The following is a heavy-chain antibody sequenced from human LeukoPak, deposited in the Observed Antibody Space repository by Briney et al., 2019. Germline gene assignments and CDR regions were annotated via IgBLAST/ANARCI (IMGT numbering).Heavy chain of an antibody. V-gene: IGHV1-46*01. CDR2: INPSGGGT. CDR1: GYTFTNYY. J-gene: IGHJ4*02. D-gene: IGHD2-21*02. Sequence: ASVKVSCKASGYTFTNYYMHWVRQAPGQGLEWMGIINPSGGGTSYAQKFQGRLTMTRDTPTTTVYMELSSLRSEDTAVYYCAKDFVVVPGNVNYFDYWGQGTLVTVSS. CDR3: AKDFVVVPGNVNYFDY.